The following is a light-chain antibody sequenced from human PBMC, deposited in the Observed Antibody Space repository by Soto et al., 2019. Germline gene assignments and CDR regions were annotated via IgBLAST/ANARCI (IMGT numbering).Light chain of an antibody. CDR2: GAS. CDR3: QQYSGSPPLT. Sequence: ENVLTQSPGTLSLSAGERATLSCRASQSFSSSYLAWYQQKPGQPPRLLMYGASNRATGIPDRFSGSGSGTDFTLTISRLEPEDFAVYYCQQYSGSPPLTFGGGTKVEIK. CDR1: QSFSSSY. V-gene: IGKV3-20*01. J-gene: IGKJ4*01.